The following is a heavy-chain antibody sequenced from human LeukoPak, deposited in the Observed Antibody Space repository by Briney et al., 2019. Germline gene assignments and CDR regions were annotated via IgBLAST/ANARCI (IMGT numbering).Heavy chain of an antibody. J-gene: IGHJ6*02. D-gene: IGHD1-20*01. CDR1: GFTFTSAW. CDR3: ARDNWNDDRGMDV. V-gene: IGHV3-11*01. Sequence: GGSLRLSCAASGFTFTSAWMSWVRQAPGKGLEWVSYISSSGSTIYYADSVKGRFTISRDNAKNSLYLQMNSLRAEDTAVYYCARDNWNDDRGMDVWGQGTTVTVSS. CDR2: ISSSGSTI.